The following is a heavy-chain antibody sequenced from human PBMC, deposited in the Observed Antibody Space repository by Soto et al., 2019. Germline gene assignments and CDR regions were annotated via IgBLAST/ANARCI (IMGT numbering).Heavy chain of an antibody. CDR3: ARAGYSGYDLGGYYYYYGMDV. V-gene: IGHV1-69*06. D-gene: IGHD5-12*01. CDR1: GGTFSSYA. CDR2: IIPIFGTA. Sequence: GASVKVSCKASGGTFSSYAISWVRQAPGQGLEWMGGIIPIFGTANYAQKFQGRVTITADKSTSTAYMELSSLRSEDTAVYYCARAGYSGYDLGGYYYYYGMDVWGQGTTVTVS. J-gene: IGHJ6*02.